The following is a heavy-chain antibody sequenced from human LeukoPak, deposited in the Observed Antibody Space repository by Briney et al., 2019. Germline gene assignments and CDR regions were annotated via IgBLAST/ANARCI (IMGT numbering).Heavy chain of an antibody. D-gene: IGHD3-22*01. CDR1: GGSISSSSYY. V-gene: IGHV4-39*07. CDR3: ARGPIVVALDFDY. J-gene: IGHJ4*02. Sequence: SETLSLTCTVSGGSISSSSYYWGWIRQPPGKGLEWIGSIYYSGSTYYNPSLKSRVTISVDTSKNQFSLKLSSVTAADTAVYYCARGPIVVALDFDYWGQGTLVTVSS. CDR2: IYYSGST.